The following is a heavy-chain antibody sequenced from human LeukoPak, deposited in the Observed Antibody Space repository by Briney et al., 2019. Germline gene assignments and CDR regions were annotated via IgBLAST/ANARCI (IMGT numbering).Heavy chain of an antibody. D-gene: IGHD3-16*02. CDR3: ARDNDYVWGSYLNPLDY. Sequence: GGSLRLSCAASGFTFSSYAMHWVRQAPGKGLEWVAVISYDGSNKYYADSVKGRFTISRDNSKNTLYLQMNSLRAEDTAVYYCARDNDYVWGSYLNPLDYWGQGTLVTVSS. CDR2: ISYDGSNK. J-gene: IGHJ4*02. V-gene: IGHV3-30-3*01. CDR1: GFTFSSYA.